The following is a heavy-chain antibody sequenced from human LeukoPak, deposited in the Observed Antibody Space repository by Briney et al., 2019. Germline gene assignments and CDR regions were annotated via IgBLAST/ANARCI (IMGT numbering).Heavy chain of an antibody. Sequence: GGSLRLSCAASGFTFSSYAMSWVRQAPGKGLEWVSAISGSGSSTYYADSVKGRFTISRDNAKNTLYLQMNSLRAEDTAVYYCAKGRRARTSCFDYWGQGTLVTVSS. CDR1: GFTFSSYA. J-gene: IGHJ4*02. CDR2: ISGSGSST. D-gene: IGHD2-2*01. V-gene: IGHV3-23*01. CDR3: AKGRRARTSCFDY.